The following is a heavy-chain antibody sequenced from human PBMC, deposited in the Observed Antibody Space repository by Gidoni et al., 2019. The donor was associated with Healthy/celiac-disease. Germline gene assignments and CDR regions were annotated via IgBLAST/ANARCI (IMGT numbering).Heavy chain of an antibody. CDR1: GFTCSSGS. Sequence: EVQLVESGGGLVQPGGSLRLSCAASGFTCSSGSMTWVRQATGKGLEWVSYISSSSTTIYYADSVKGRFTISRDNAKNSLYLQMNSLRAEDTAVYYCAREGYSYGYLFDYWGQGILVTVSS. CDR2: ISSSSTTI. V-gene: IGHV3-48*01. CDR3: AREGYSYGYLFDY. D-gene: IGHD5-18*01. J-gene: IGHJ4*02.